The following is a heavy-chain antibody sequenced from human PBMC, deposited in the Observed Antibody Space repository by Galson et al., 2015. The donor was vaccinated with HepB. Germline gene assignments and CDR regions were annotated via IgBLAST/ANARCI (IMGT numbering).Heavy chain of an antibody. CDR3: ARHLLLEWLLYWFDP. J-gene: IGHJ5*02. CDR2: IYYSGST. CDR1: GGSISSSSYY. Sequence: ETLSLTCTVSGGSISSSSYYWGWIRQPPGKGLEWIGSIYYSGSTYYNPSLKSRVTISVDTSKNQFSLKLSSVTAADTAVYYCARHLLLEWLLYWFDPWGQGTLVTVSS. V-gene: IGHV4-39*01. D-gene: IGHD3-3*01.